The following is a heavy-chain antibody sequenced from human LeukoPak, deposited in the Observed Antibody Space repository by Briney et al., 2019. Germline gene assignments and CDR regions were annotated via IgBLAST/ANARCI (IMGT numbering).Heavy chain of an antibody. Sequence: GGSLRLSCAASGFTFSSYWRHWVRQAPGKGLVWVSRINSDGISTNYADSVKGRFTISRDNAKNTVYLEMNSLRAEDTAVYYCARDPAARLFDYWGQGTLVTVSS. J-gene: IGHJ4*02. CDR2: INSDGIST. CDR1: GFTFSSYW. D-gene: IGHD6-6*01. V-gene: IGHV3-74*01. CDR3: ARDPAARLFDY.